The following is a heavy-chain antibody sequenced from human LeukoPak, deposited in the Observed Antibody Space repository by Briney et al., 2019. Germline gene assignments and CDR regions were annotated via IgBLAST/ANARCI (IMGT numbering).Heavy chain of an antibody. CDR2: IYYGGST. CDR1: GGSVNNYY. V-gene: IGHV4-59*02. J-gene: IGHJ4*02. Sequence: SETLSLTCSVSGGSVNNYYWNWIRQPPGKGLDWIGYIYYGGSTNYNPSLKSRVTISVDKSKNQFSLKLSSVTAADTAVYYCARDQGSGYGWPFDYWGQGTLVTVSS. CDR3: ARDQGSGYGWPFDY. D-gene: IGHD5-12*01.